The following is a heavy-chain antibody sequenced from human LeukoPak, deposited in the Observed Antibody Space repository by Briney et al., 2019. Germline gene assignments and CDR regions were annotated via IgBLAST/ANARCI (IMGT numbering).Heavy chain of an antibody. CDR3: ARGSGSYSSSDG. J-gene: IGHJ4*02. CDR2: IYHSGST. CDR1: GYSFSSDYY. V-gene: IGHV4-38-2*02. Sequence: SETLSLTCTVSGYSFSSDYYWGWIRQPPGKGLEWIGSIYHSGSTYYNPSLKSRVTISVDTSKNQFSLKLSSVTAADTAVYYCARGSGSYSSSDGWGQGTLVTVSS. D-gene: IGHD1-26*01.